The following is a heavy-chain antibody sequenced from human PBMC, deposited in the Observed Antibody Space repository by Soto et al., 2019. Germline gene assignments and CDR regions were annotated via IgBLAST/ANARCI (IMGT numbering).Heavy chain of an antibody. V-gene: IGHV1-69*02. J-gene: IGHJ4*02. D-gene: IGHD3-10*01. CDR2: IIPILGIA. Sequence: QVQLVQSGAEVKKPGSSVKVSCKASGGTFSSYTISWVRQAPGQGLEWMGRIIPILGIANYAQKFQGRVTITAAKSTSTAYMELSSMRSEDTAVYDCARAVSWGYGSGSDGTFDYWGQGTLVTVSS. CDR3: ARAVSWGYGSGSDGTFDY. CDR1: GGTFSSYT.